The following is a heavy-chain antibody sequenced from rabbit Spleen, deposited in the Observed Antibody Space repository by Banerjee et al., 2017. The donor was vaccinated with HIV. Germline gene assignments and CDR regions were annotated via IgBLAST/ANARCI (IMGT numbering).Heavy chain of an antibody. CDR2: IDPVFGST. V-gene: IGHV1S7*01. J-gene: IGHJ4*01. CDR1: GFDFSGYY. Sequence: QLVESGGGLVQPGGSLKLSCKVSGFDFSGYYMSWVRQAPGKGLEWIGYIDPVFGSTYYAIWVNGRFNIFSDNAQNTLYLQLKSLTAADTATYFCVRDQAGDADYGPYYLNLWGQGTLVTVS. D-gene: IGHD2-1*01. CDR3: VRDQAGDADYGPYYLNL.